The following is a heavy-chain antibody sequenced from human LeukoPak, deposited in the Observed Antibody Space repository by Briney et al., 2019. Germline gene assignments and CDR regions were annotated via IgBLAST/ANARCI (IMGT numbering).Heavy chain of an antibody. D-gene: IGHD3-22*01. CDR2: IYWDDDK. V-gene: IGHV2-5*02. J-gene: IGHJ4*02. Sequence: SGPTLVNPTQTLTLTCTFSGFSLSTSGVGVGWIRQPPGKALEWLALIYWDDDKRCSPSLKSRLIITKDTSKNQVVLTMTNMDPVDTATYYCAHRSTYYYDSSGYWYYWGQGTLVTVSP. CDR3: AHRSTYYYDSSGYWYY. CDR1: GFSLSTSGVG.